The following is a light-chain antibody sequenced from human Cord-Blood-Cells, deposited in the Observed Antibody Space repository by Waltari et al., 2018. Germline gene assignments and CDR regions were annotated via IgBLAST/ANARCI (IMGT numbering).Light chain of an antibody. V-gene: IGLV1-40*01. Sequence: QSVLTQPPSVSGAPGQRVTISCPGSSSNIGAGYDVHWYQQLPGTAPKHLSYSNSNRPSGVPDRCSGSKSGTSASLAITGLQAEDEADYYCQSYDSSLSGYVFGTGTKVTVL. CDR1: SSNIGAGYD. CDR3: QSYDSSLSGYV. J-gene: IGLJ1*01. CDR2: SNS.